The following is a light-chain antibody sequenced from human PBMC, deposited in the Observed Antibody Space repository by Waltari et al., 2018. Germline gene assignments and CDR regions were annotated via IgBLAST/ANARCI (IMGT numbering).Light chain of an antibody. CDR3: QQYDISPLT. CDR1: PTVRTTY. V-gene: IGKV3-20*01. CDR2: GAS. J-gene: IGKJ4*01. Sequence: EIVLTQSPGTLSLSPGERATLSCRASPTVRTTYLAWYQQKPGQAPTLLIYGASSRATGIPDRFSGSGSGTDFSLTISSLEPEDFAVYYCQQYDISPLTFGGGTKVEIK.